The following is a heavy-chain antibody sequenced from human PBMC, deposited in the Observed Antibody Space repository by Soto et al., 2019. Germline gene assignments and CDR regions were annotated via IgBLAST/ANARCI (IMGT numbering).Heavy chain of an antibody. CDR2: ISYDGSNK. D-gene: IGHD2-15*01. CDR3: ASERDYCSGGSCYAGGLDY. Sequence: GGSLRLSCVASGFTFSSYAIHWVRQAPGKGLEWVAVISYDGSNKYYADSVKGRFTISRDNSKNTLYLQMNSLRAEDTAVYYCASERDYCSGGSCYAGGLDYWGQGTLVTVSS. V-gene: IGHV3-30-3*01. CDR1: GFTFSSYA. J-gene: IGHJ4*02.